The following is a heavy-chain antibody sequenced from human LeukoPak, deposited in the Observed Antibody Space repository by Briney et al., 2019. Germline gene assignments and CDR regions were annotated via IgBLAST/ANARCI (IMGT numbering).Heavy chain of an antibody. D-gene: IGHD3-16*01. CDR1: GFTFSDYY. CDR2: ISSSSSYI. J-gene: IGHJ6*02. V-gene: IGHV3-11*06. CDR3: ARGEYYDYFYGMDV. Sequence: PGGSLRLSCAASGFTFSDYYMSWIRQAPGKGLEWVSSISSSSSYIYYADSVKGRFTISRDNAKNSLYLQMNSLRAEDTAVYYCARGEYYDYFYGMDVWGQGTTVTVSS.